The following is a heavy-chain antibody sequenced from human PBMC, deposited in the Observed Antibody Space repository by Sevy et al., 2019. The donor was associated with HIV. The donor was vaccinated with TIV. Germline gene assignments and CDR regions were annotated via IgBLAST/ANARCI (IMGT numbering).Heavy chain of an antibody. CDR1: GFTFSSYA. V-gene: IGHV3-23*01. Sequence: GGSLRLSCAASGFTFSSYAMDWVRQAPGKGPEWVSAITASGNRAYYADSVKGRFTISRDNSKNTLYVQMNSLRAEDTAIYCCAGEAGKVWGIYTIDYWGQGTLVTVSS. CDR2: ITASGNRA. D-gene: IGHD3-16*01. CDR3: AGEAGKVWGIYTIDY. J-gene: IGHJ4*02.